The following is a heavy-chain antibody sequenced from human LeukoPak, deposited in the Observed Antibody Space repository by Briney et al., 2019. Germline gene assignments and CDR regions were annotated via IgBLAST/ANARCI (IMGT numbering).Heavy chain of an antibody. CDR2: IYYSGST. Sequence: LETLSLTCTVSGGSISSYYWSWIRQPPGKGLEWIGYIYYSGSTNYNPSLKSRVTISVDTSKNQFSLKLSSVTAADTAVYYCASYSMPFSGDDYWGQGTLVTVSS. D-gene: IGHD6-13*01. V-gene: IGHV4-59*12. J-gene: IGHJ4*02. CDR3: ASYSMPFSGDDY. CDR1: GGSISSYY.